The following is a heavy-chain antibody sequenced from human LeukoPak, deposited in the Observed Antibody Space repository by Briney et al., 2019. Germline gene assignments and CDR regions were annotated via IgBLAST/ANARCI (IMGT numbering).Heavy chain of an antibody. CDR1: GYTFTSYG. CDR3: ARDFPEVVIPGYYYMDV. V-gene: IGHV1-18*01. CDR2: ISAYNGNT. J-gene: IGHJ6*03. D-gene: IGHD3-22*01. Sequence: ASMKVSCKASGYTFTSYGISWVRQAPGQGLEWMGWISAYNGNTNYAQKLQGRVTMTTDTSTSTAYMELRSLRSDDTAVYYCARDFPEVVIPGYYYMDVWGKGTTVTISS.